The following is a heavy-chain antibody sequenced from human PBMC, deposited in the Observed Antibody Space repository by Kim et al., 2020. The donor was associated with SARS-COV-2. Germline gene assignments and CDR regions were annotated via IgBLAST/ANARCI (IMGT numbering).Heavy chain of an antibody. CDR1: GFTFSAYA. J-gene: IGHJ4*02. CDR3: AKGDYYYASGNSPTFDC. V-gene: IGHV3-23*01. D-gene: IGHD3-10*01. CDR2: IGTGGGST. Sequence: GGSLRLSCAASGFTFSAYAMSWVRQAPGKGLEWLSSIGTGGGSTYYADSVKGRFTISRDNSKNMLYLQLNSLRVEDTAIYYCAKGDYYYASGNSPTFDCWGQGTLVTVSS.